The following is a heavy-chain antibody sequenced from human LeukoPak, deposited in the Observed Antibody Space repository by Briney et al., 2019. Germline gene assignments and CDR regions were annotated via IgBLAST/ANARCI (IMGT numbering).Heavy chain of an antibody. CDR3: ARQVYHDNSGLFYRHSFDI. Sequence: GASVKVSCKASGYTFTSYGISWVRQAPGQGLEWMGWISAYNGNTNYAQKLQGRVTMTTDTSTSTAYMELRSLRSDDTAVYYCARQVYHDNSGLFYRHSFDIWGQGTMVTVSP. D-gene: IGHD3-22*01. V-gene: IGHV1-18*01. CDR2: ISAYNGNT. CDR1: GYTFTSYG. J-gene: IGHJ3*02.